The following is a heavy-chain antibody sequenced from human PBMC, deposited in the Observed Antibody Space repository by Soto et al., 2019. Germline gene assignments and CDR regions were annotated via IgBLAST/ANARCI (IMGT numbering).Heavy chain of an antibody. V-gene: IGHV2-5*02. CDR2: IYWDDDK. CDR3: AHSSRVGYVQLAFFDY. Sequence: QITLKESGPTLVKPTQTLTLTCTFSGFSLTSSGVGVGWIRQPPGKALEWLALIYWDDDKIYTPSLKTRLTIPKDTSKNQVVLAMTNMDPVDTATYYCAHSSRVGYVQLAFFDYWGQGALVTISS. D-gene: IGHD5-12*01. J-gene: IGHJ4*02. CDR1: GFSLTSSGVG.